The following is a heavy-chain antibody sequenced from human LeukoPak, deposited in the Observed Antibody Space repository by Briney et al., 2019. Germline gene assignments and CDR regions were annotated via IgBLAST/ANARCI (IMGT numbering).Heavy chain of an antibody. CDR1: GDSINSNNYY. CDR3: ARHTYGSGTYYNA. D-gene: IGHD3-10*01. J-gene: IGHJ5*02. Sequence: SETLSLTCTVSGDSINSNNYYWGWDRQPPGKGLEWIGSISFTGSTYYNPSLKSRGTLSVDTSKNHFSLKLSSVTAADTAVYYCARHTYGSGTYYNAWGQGTLVTVSS. V-gene: IGHV4-39*01. CDR2: ISFTGST.